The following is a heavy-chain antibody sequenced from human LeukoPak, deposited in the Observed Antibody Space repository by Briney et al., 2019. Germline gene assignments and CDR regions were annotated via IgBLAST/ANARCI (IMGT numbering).Heavy chain of an antibody. V-gene: IGHV5-51*01. CDR2: FYPDDSDT. CDR1: GYSFTDYW. Sequence: GESLKISCKGSGYSFTDYWIGWVRQMPGKGLEWMGIFYPDDSDTRYNPSFQGQVTISADKSISTAYLQWSSLQASDTAMYFCARQGITGYCSGGSCSKDAFDIWGQGTMVTVSS. J-gene: IGHJ3*02. D-gene: IGHD2-15*01. CDR3: ARQGITGYCSGGSCSKDAFDI.